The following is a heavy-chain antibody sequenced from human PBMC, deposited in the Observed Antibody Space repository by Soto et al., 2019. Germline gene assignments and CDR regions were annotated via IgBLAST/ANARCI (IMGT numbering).Heavy chain of an antibody. CDR1: GGTFSSYA. CDR2: IIPIFGTA. Sequence: ASVKVSCKASGGTFSSYAISWVRQAPGQGLEWMGGIIPIFGTANYAQKFQGRVTITADESTSTAYMELSSLRSEDTAVYYCARVVFRGGYSYGYPGELDALGIWGQGTIVTVSS. CDR3: ARVVFRGGYSYGYPGELDALGI. J-gene: IGHJ3*02. V-gene: IGHV1-69*13. D-gene: IGHD5-18*01.